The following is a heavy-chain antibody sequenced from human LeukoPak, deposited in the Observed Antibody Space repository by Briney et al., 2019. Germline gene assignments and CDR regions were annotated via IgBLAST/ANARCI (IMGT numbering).Heavy chain of an antibody. J-gene: IGHJ4*02. D-gene: IGHD3-16*01. Sequence: SETLSLTCTVSGGSISISSYYWSWIRQSPGKGLEWIGYVFYSGKTDYSPSLRSRVSMSVDTSKNQFSLKVTSVTAADTAVYYCASHNSLGGPLAHFDYWGQGTLVTVSS. CDR1: GGSISISSYY. CDR3: ASHNSLGGPLAHFDY. CDR2: VFYSGKT. V-gene: IGHV4-61*01.